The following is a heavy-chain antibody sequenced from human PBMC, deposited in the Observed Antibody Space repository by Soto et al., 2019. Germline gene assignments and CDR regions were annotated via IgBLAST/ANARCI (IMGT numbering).Heavy chain of an antibody. CDR2: ISSSSSYI. CDR1: GFTFSSYS. Sequence: GSLRLSCAASGFTFSSYSMNWVRQAPGKGLEWVSSISSSSSYIYYADSVKGRFTISRDNAKNSLYLQMNSLRAEDTAVYYCARDRGSSYYDTARDSFCFVGRYGMDVWGQGTTVIVSS. V-gene: IGHV3-21*01. J-gene: IGHJ6*02. D-gene: IGHD2-15*01. CDR3: ARDRGSSYYDTARDSFCFVGRYGMDV.